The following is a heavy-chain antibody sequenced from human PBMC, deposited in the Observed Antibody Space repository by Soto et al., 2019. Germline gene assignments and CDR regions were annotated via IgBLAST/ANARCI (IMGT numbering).Heavy chain of an antibody. D-gene: IGHD1-26*01. CDR3: ARVDGTY. J-gene: IGHJ4*02. V-gene: IGHV1-3*05. CDR2: INPDNGNA. CDR1: GYTFTTYA. Sequence: QVQLVQSGAEEKKPGASVKVSCKASGYTFTTYAIHWVRQAPGQGLEWMGWINPDNGNAKYSQKFQGRLTITRDTSATTAYMELSSLRSEDTAVSYCARVDGTYWGQGALVTVSS.